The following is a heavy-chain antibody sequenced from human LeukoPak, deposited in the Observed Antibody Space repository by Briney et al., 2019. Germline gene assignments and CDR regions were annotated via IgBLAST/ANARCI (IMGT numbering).Heavy chain of an antibody. V-gene: IGHV4-39*07. CDR3: AREDWFGGTSFDY. D-gene: IGHD3-10*01. Sequence: KPSETLSLTCTVSGVSISSRSYYWGWVRQPPGRGLEWIGSIYYSGSTNYNPSLKSRVTISVDTSKNQFSLKLSSVTAADTAVYYCAREDWFGGTSFDYWGQGTLVTVSS. J-gene: IGHJ4*02. CDR2: IYYSGST. CDR1: GVSISSRSYY.